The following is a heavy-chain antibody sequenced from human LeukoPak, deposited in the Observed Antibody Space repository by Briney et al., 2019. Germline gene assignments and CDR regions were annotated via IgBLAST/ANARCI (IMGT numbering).Heavy chain of an antibody. CDR3: ATSRRHPNYYYMDV. J-gene: IGHJ6*03. D-gene: IGHD6-25*01. CDR2: IIPIFGTA. Sequence: SVKVSCKASGGTFSSYAISWVRQAPGQGLEWMGGIIPIFGTANYAQKFQGRVTITADESTSTAYMELSSLRSEDTAVYYCATSRRHPNYYYMDVWGKGTTVTISS. V-gene: IGHV1-69*01. CDR1: GGTFSSYA.